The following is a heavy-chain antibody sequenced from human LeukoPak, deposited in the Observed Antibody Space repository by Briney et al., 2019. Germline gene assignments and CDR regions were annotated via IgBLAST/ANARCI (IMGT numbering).Heavy chain of an antibody. CDR2: IHYTGIT. Sequence: SETLSLTCTVSGDSISSHYWSWFRQPPGKGLEWIGYIHYTGITKYNPSLKSGVTISLDTSKNQFSLKLSSVTAADTAVYYCARGGHFDYWGQGTLVTVSS. V-gene: IGHV4-59*08. J-gene: IGHJ4*02. D-gene: IGHD3-16*01. CDR3: ARGGHFDY. CDR1: GDSISSHY.